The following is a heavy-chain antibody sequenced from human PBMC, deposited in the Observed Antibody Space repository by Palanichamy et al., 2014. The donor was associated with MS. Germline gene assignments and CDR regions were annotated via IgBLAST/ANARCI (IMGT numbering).Heavy chain of an antibody. CDR3: AKDLLGVGYILDY. CDR2: ISYDGSRK. V-gene: IGHV3-30*18. CDR1: GFTFGTSG. J-gene: IGHJ4*02. D-gene: IGHD1-1*01. Sequence: QVQLVESGGGVVRPGRSLRLSCTVAGFTFGTSGLHWVRQAPGKGLEWVALISYDGSRKYYADSVKGRFTVSRDNSKNTLYLQMNRLTTQDTAVYYCAKDLLGVGYILDYWGRGTLVTVSS.